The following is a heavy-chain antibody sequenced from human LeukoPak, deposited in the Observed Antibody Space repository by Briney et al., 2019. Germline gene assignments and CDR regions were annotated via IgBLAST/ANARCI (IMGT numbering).Heavy chain of an antibody. CDR1: GFTFSSYA. Sequence: PGGSLRLSCAASGFTFSSYAMSWVRQAPGKGLEWVSAISGSGGSTYYADSVKGRFTISRENSKNTLYLQMNSLRAEDTAVYYCAKDISVDGDYFDYWGQGTLVTVSS. V-gene: IGHV3-23*01. CDR2: ISGSGGST. CDR3: AKDISVDGDYFDY. D-gene: IGHD2-8*01. J-gene: IGHJ4*02.